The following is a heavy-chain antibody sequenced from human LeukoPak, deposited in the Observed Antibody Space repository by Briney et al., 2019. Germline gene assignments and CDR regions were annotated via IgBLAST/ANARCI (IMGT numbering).Heavy chain of an antibody. Sequence: SETLSLTCTVSGGSISSGSYYWSWIRQPPGKGLEWIGSIYHSGSTYYNPSLKSRVTISVDTSKNQFSLKLSSVTAADTAVYYCARVALTDEYFQHWGQGTLVTVSS. D-gene: IGHD3-16*01. V-gene: IGHV4-39*07. CDR1: GGSISSGSYY. CDR2: IYHSGST. J-gene: IGHJ1*01. CDR3: ARVALTDEYFQH.